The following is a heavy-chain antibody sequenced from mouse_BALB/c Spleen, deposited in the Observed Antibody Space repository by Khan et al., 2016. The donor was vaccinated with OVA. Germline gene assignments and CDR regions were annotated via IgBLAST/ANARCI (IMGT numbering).Heavy chain of an antibody. D-gene: IGHD1-2*01. Sequence: EVQLQESGPGLVKPSQSLSLTCTVTGYSITSGYGWNWIRQFPGNKLEWMGYISYSGSNNYNPSLKSRISITRDTSKNQFFLQLNSVTTENTATYYCARTARIKYWGQGTTLTVSA. CDR1: GYSITSGYG. CDR2: ISYSGSN. CDR3: ARTARIKY. J-gene: IGHJ2*01. V-gene: IGHV3-2*02.